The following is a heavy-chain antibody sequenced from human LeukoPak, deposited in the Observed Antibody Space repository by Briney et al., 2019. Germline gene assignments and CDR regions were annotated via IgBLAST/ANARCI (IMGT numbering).Heavy chain of an antibody. Sequence: ASVKVSCKASGCTFTSYYMHWVRQAPGQGLEWMGIINPSGGSTSYAQKFQGRVTMTRDTSTSTVYMELSSLRSEDTAVYYCARDGSGAAAGKGYFDYWGQGTLVTVSS. CDR1: GCTFTSYY. D-gene: IGHD6-13*01. V-gene: IGHV1-46*01. CDR3: ARDGSGAAAGKGYFDY. CDR2: INPSGGST. J-gene: IGHJ4*02.